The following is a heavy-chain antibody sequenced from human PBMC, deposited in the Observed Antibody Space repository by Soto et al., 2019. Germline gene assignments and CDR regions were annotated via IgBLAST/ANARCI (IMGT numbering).Heavy chain of an antibody. CDR2: IIPIFGTA. J-gene: IGHJ6*02. V-gene: IGHV1-69*06. Sequence: QVQLVQSGAEVKKPGSSVKVSCKASGGTFSSYAISWVRQAPGHGLEWMGGIIPIFGTANYAQKFQGRVTITADKSTSTAYMELSSLRSEDTAVYYCAIDGATVTDLGDGMDVWGQVNTFTVSS. CDR1: GGTFSSYA. D-gene: IGHD4-17*01. CDR3: AIDGATVTDLGDGMDV.